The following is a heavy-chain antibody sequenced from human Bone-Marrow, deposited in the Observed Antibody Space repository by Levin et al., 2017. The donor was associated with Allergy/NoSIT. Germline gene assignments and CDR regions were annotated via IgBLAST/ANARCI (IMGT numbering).Heavy chain of an antibody. CDR1: GFTFSAYT. J-gene: IGHJ6*02. D-gene: IGHD3-16*01. CDR2: ISARGTYT. Sequence: GESLKISCAASGFTFSAYTIKWVRQAPGKGLEWVSSISARGTYTHYAASVKGRFTISRDNAENSLFLQMNSLRAEDTAVYYCVRAYPFASFSYYGMDVWGQGITVTVSS. CDR3: VRAYPFASFSYYGMDV. V-gene: IGHV3-21*01.